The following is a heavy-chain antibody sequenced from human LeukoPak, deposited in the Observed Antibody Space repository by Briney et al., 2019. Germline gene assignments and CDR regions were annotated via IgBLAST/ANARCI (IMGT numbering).Heavy chain of an antibody. D-gene: IGHD1-26*01. CDR3: AKDSGSYYATGGLKDD. J-gene: IGHJ4*02. Sequence: PGGSLRLSCAASGFTFSSYAMSWVRQAPGKGLEWVSGISASGDTTNNADSVKGRFTISRDKSKNTLYLQMNSLRTEDTAVYYCAKDSGSYYATGGLKDDWGQGTLVTVSS. CDR1: GFTFSSYA. CDR2: ISASGDTT. V-gene: IGHV3-23*01.